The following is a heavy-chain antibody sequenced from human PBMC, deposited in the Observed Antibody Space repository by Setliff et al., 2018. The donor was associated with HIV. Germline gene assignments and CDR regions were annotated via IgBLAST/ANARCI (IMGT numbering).Heavy chain of an antibody. D-gene: IGHD2-2*01. CDR3: ASPIRSRENLYYYGMDV. CDR2: INPSGGST. Sequence: ASVKVSCKASGYTFTSYYMHWVRQAPGQGLEWMGIINPSGGSTSYAQKFQGRVTMTRDTSTSTVYMELSSLRSEDTAVCYCASPIRSRENLYYYGMDVWGQGTTVTVSS. V-gene: IGHV1-46*01. CDR1: GYTFTSYY. J-gene: IGHJ6*02.